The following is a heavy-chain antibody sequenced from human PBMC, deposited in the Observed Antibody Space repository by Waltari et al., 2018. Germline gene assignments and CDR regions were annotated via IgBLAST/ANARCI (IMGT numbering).Heavy chain of an antibody. D-gene: IGHD4-17*01. CDR2: IYSGGTT. CDR3: AREHYGGGF. J-gene: IGHJ4*02. Sequence: EVQLVEYGGRLLQPGWPLRRSSAAAGFTGSTNSMRWVRQAPGKGLEWVSVIYSGGTTYYADSVKGRFTISRDNSKNTVYLQMNSLRAEDTAVYYCAREHYGGGFWGQGTLVTVSS. V-gene: IGHV3-53*01. CDR1: GFTGSTNS.